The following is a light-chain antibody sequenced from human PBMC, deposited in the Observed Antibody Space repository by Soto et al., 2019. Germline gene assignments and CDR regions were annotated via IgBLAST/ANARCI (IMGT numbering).Light chain of an antibody. CDR1: QSISSW. Sequence: DRHKTRSPSTLCASVRDRVTITCRASQSISSWLAWYQQKPGKAPKLMIYDASNRATGIPARFSGSGSGTDFTLTISSLEPEDIALYYCQQRSNWRVTFGGGTKVDNK. J-gene: IGKJ4*01. V-gene: IGKV1-5*01. CDR3: QQRSNWRVT. CDR2: DAS.